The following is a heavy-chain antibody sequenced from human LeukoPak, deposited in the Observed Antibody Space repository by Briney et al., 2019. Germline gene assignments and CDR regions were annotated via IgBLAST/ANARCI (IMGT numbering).Heavy chain of an antibody. J-gene: IGHJ6*03. Sequence: SETLTLTCTVSGGSISSYYWSWIRQPPGKGLEWIGYIYYSGSTNYNPSLKSRVPISVDTSKNQFSLKLSSVTAADTAVYYCARARYQLLTYYYYYMDVWGKGTTVTVSS. D-gene: IGHD2-2*01. CDR2: IYYSGST. CDR3: ARARYQLLTYYYYYMDV. V-gene: IGHV4-59*01. CDR1: GGSISSYY.